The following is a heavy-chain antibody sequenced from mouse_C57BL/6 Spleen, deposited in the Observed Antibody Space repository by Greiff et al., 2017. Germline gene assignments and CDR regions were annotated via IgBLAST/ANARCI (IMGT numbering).Heavy chain of an antibody. V-gene: IGHV2-4*01. Sequence: QVQLKQSGPGLVQPSQSLSITCTVSGFSLTSYGVHWVRQPPGKGLEWLGVIWSGGSTDYNAAFISRLSISKDNSKSQVFFKMNSLQADDTAIYYCATPGRTHYYAMDYWGQGTSVTVSS. CDR1: GFSLTSYG. CDR3: ATPGRTHYYAMDY. J-gene: IGHJ4*01. D-gene: IGHD1-1*01. CDR2: IWSGGST.